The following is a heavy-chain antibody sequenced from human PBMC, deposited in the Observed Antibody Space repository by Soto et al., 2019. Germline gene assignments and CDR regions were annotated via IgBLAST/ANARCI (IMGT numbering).Heavy chain of an antibody. CDR1: GYTFTSYT. V-gene: IGHV1-18*01. Sequence: QVQLVQSGAEVKEPGASVKVSCKASGYTFTSYTISWVRQAPGQGLEWMGRISPYNGNTNYAQKLQGRVTMTTDTSTSIADMELRSLRSDDTAVYYCARVVGALGHGFDPWGQGTLVTVSS. D-gene: IGHD1-26*01. CDR3: ARVVGALGHGFDP. CDR2: ISPYNGNT. J-gene: IGHJ5*02.